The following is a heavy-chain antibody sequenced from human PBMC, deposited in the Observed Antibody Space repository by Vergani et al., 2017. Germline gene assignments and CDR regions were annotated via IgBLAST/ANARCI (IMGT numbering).Heavy chain of an antibody. D-gene: IGHD4-11*01. Sequence: QVHLVQSGAEVKKPGASVTVSCTASGYLLIDYYIHWVRQATGQGLEWMGWMNPNSGNTGYAQKFQGRITMTRDTSMSTAYMELSSIRSDDTAVYYCARVRTRERTTDDYRFDPWGQGTLVTVSS. V-gene: IGHV1-8*02. CDR2: MNPNSGNT. CDR3: ARVRTRERTTDDYRFDP. CDR1: GYLLIDYY. J-gene: IGHJ5*02.